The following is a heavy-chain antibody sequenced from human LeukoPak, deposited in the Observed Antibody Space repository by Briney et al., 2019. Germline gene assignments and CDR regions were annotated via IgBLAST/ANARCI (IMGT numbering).Heavy chain of an antibody. Sequence: PSETLSLTCAVSGGSISSTYWWTWVRQPPGKGLEWIGQIYHSGSTNYNPSLKSRVTISVDKSKNQFSLKLSFLTAADTAVYYCARDGGGSDYWGQGTLVTVSS. D-gene: IGHD2-15*01. CDR2: IYHSGST. CDR3: ARDGGGSDY. CDR1: GGSISSTYW. J-gene: IGHJ4*02. V-gene: IGHV4-4*02.